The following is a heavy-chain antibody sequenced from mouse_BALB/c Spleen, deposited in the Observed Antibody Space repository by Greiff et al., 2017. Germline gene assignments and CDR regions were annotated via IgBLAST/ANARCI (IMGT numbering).Heavy chain of an antibody. V-gene: IGHV1-7*01. Sequence: VQLQQSGAELAKPGASVKMSCKASGYTFTSYWMHWVKQRPGQGLEWIGYINPSTGYTEYNQKFKDKATLTADKSSSTAYMQLSSLTSEDSAVYYCARREGGRDYWGQGTSVTVSS. D-gene: IGHD1-1*02. CDR3: ARREGGRDY. J-gene: IGHJ4*01. CDR1: GYTFTSYW. CDR2: INPSTGYT.